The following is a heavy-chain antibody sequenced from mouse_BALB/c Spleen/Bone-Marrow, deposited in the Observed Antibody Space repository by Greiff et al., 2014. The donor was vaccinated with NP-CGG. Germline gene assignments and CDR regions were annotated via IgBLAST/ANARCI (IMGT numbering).Heavy chain of an antibody. V-gene: IGHV1-54*01. CDR1: GYAFTNYL. Sequence: QVQLQQSGAELVRPGTAVNVSCKASGYAFTNYLIEWVKQRPGQGLEWIGVINPGSGSANYNEKFKGKATLTADKSSSTAYMQLSSLTSDDSAVYFCARFGRYYFDYWGQGTTLTVSS. CDR2: INPGSGSA. J-gene: IGHJ2*01. CDR3: ARFGRYYFDY.